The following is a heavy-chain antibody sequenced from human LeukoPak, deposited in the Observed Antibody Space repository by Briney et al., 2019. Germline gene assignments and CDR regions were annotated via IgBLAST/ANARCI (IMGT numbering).Heavy chain of an antibody. V-gene: IGHV4-4*07. CDR2: IYTSGST. Sequence: PSETLSLTCTVSGGSISSYYWSWIRQPPGKGLEWIGRIYTSGSTNYNPSLKSRVTISVDTSKNQFSLKLSSVTAADTAIYYCARGGYYGSGNDFRFDPWGQGTLVTVSS. D-gene: IGHD3-10*01. J-gene: IGHJ5*02. CDR1: GGSISSYY. CDR3: ARGGYYGSGNDFRFDP.